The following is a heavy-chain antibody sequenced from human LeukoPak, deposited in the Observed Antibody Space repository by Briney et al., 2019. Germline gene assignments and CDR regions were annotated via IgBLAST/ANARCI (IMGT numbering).Heavy chain of an antibody. CDR1: GYTFTSYY. Sequence: GASVKVSCKASGYTFTSYYMHWVRQAPGQGLEWMGIINPSGGSTSYAQKFQGRVTMTRDMSTSTDYMELSSLKSEDTGVYYCARDNSVEDTAWWFDPWGQGTLVTVSS. V-gene: IGHV1-46*01. CDR3: ARDNSVEDTAWWFDP. D-gene: IGHD4-23*01. J-gene: IGHJ5*02. CDR2: INPSGGST.